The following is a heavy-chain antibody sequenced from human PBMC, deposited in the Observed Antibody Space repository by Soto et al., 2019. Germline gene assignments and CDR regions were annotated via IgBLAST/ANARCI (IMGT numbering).Heavy chain of an antibody. J-gene: IGHJ4*02. D-gene: IGHD5-18*01. Sequence: PPDTLSLTCTVSGGSISNYYWSWIRQSPGKGLEWIGYISYIGTTNYNPSLKSRVTISVDTSKNQFSLRLTSVTAADTAVYYCVRGGGGYGNGMIDYWGQGTPVTVSS. V-gene: IGHV4-59*07. CDR1: GGSISNYY. CDR2: ISYIGTT. CDR3: VRGGGGYGNGMIDY.